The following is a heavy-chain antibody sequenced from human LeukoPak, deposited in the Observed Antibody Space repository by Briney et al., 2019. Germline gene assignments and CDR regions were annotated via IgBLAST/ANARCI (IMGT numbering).Heavy chain of an antibody. CDR1: GYSFTSYW. D-gene: IGHD5-18*01. V-gene: IGHV5-51*01. Sequence: GESLKISCKGSGYSFTSYWIGWVRQMPGKGLEWMGITYPGDSDTRYSPSFQGQVTISADKSISTAYLQWSSLKASDTAMYYCARLLATGVNTAMVFDYWGQGTLVTVSS. J-gene: IGHJ4*02. CDR3: ARLLATGVNTAMVFDY. CDR2: TYPGDSDT.